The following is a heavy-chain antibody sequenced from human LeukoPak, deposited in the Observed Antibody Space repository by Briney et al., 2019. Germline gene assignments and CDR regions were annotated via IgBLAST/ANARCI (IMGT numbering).Heavy chain of an antibody. CDR1: GGSISSSSYY. CDR2: IYHSGST. J-gene: IGHJ4*02. V-gene: IGHV4-39*07. CDR3: ARIGSNSSSWYVGQTYLFDY. D-gene: IGHD6-13*01. Sequence: SETLSLTCTVSGGSISSSSYYWGWIRQPPGKGLEWIGSIYHSGSTYYNPSLKSRVTISVDTSKNQFSLKLSSVTAADTAVYYCARIGSNSSSWYVGQTYLFDYWGQGTLVTVSS.